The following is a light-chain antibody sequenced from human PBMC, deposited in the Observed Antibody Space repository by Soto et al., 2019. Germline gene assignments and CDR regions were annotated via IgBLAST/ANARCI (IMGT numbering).Light chain of an antibody. Sequence: EIVLTQSPGTLSLSPGERATLSCRASQSVSSSYLDWYQQKPGQAPRLLIYGASSRATGIPDRFSGSVSGTDLTLTISRLEPEDVAVYYCQQYGSSPGTFGQGTKVEI. V-gene: IGKV3-20*01. CDR1: QSVSSSY. J-gene: IGKJ1*01. CDR3: QQYGSSPGT. CDR2: GAS.